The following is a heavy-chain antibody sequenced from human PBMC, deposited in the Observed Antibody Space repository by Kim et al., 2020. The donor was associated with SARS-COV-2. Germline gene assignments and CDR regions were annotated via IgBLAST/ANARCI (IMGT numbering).Heavy chain of an antibody. CDR2: IIPILGIA. CDR1: GGTFSSYA. V-gene: IGHV1-69*04. Sequence: SVKVSCKASGGTFSSYAISWVRQAPGQGLEWMGRIIPILGIANYAQKFQGRVTITADKSTSTAYMELSSLRSEDTAVYYCARDMWSFIVGATDYYYYMDVWGKGTTVTVSS. CDR3: ARDMWSFIVGATDYYYYMDV. D-gene: IGHD1-26*01. J-gene: IGHJ6*03.